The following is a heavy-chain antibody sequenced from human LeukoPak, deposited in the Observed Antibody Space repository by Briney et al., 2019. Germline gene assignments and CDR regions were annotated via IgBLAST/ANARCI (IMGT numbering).Heavy chain of an antibody. CDR1: GFTFSTYS. Sequence: GGSLRLSCAVSGFTFSTYSMNWVRQAPGKGLEWVSSISSSSSYIYYADSVKGRFTISRDNAKNSLYLQMNSLRAEDTAVYYCARDDYYDSSGYYSFDYWGQGTLVTVSS. J-gene: IGHJ4*02. CDR2: ISSSSSYI. CDR3: ARDDYYDSSGYYSFDY. D-gene: IGHD3-22*01. V-gene: IGHV3-21*01.